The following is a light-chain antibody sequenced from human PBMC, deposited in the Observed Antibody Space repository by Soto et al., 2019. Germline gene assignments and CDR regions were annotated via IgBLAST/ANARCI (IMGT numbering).Light chain of an antibody. CDR1: QSISSW. J-gene: IGKJ1*01. Sequence: DIQMTQSPSTLSASVGDRAIITCRASQSISSWLAWYQQKPGKAPNLLIYKASALKSGVPSRFSGSGSGTEFTLTISSLQPDDFATYYCQQYGNDSWTFGQGTKVEIK. V-gene: IGKV1-5*03. CDR3: QQYGNDSWT. CDR2: KAS.